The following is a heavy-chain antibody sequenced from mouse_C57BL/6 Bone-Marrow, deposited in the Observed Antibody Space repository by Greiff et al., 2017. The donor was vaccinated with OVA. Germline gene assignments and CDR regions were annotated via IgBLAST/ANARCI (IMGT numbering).Heavy chain of an antibody. J-gene: IGHJ2*01. Sequence: VQLQQSGPELVKPGASVKISCKASGYSFSSSWMNWVKQRPGKGLEWIGRIYPGDGDTNYNGKFKGKATLTADKSSSTAYMQLNSLTSEDSAVYFCAPNWDDYFDYWGQGTTLTVSA. CDR1: GYSFSSSW. D-gene: IGHD4-1*01. CDR2: IYPGDGDT. CDR3: APNWDDYFDY. V-gene: IGHV1-82*01.